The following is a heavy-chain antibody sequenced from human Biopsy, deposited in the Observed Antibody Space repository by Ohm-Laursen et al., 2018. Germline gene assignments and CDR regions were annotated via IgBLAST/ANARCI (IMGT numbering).Heavy chain of an antibody. V-gene: IGHV1-24*01. D-gene: IGHD6-19*01. Sequence: VSSVKVSCKVSEYTLTELPIHWARQAPGKGLEWMGGFDPEHGETLYAQKFQGRVTMTEDTSTDTAYMELSSLRSEDTAVYFCARNTGWYGDLYYFDYWGQGTLVTVSS. CDR3: ARNTGWYGDLYYFDY. CDR2: FDPEHGET. J-gene: IGHJ4*02. CDR1: EYTLTELP.